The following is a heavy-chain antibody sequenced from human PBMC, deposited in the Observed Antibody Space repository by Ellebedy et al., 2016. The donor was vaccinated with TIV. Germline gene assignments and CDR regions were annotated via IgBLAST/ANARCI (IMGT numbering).Heavy chain of an antibody. V-gene: IGHV3-7*03. D-gene: IGHD1-1*01. J-gene: IGHJ4*02. CDR2: IKQDGSEK. CDR1: GFTFSSYA. Sequence: GESLKISCAASGFTFSSYAMSWVRQAPGKGLEWVANIKQDGSEKYYVDSVKGRFTISRDNAKNSLYLQMNSLRAEDTAVYYCAGRAYNWNDGNLFDYWGQGTLVTVSS. CDR3: AGRAYNWNDGNLFDY.